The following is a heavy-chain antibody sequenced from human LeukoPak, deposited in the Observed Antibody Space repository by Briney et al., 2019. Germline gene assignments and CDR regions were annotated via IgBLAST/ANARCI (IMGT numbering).Heavy chain of an antibody. J-gene: IGHJ4*02. Sequence: FQGRVTITRDTSASTAYMELSSLRSEDTAVYYCARDRCSGGSCYSDYWGQGTLVTVSS. V-gene: IGHV1-3*01. CDR3: ARDRCSGGSCYSDY. D-gene: IGHD2-15*01.